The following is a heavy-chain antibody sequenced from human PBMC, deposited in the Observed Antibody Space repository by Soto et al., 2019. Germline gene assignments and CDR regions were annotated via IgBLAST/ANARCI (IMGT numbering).Heavy chain of an antibody. CDR3: AKGPRITIFGVVIIPKYYFDY. CDR1: GFTFSSYA. CDR2: ISGSGGST. V-gene: IGHV3-23*01. Sequence: GGSLRLSCAASGFTFSSYAMSWVRQAPGKGLEWVSAISGSGGSTYYADSVKGRFTISRDNSKNTLYLQMNSLRAEDTAVYYCAKGPRITIFGVVIIPKYYFDYWGQGTLVTVSS. D-gene: IGHD3-3*01. J-gene: IGHJ4*02.